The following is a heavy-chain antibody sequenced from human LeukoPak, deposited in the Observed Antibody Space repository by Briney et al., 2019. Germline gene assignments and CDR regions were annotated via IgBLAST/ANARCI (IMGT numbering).Heavy chain of an antibody. J-gene: IGHJ4*02. CDR3: ARDPAYCGGDCYSADY. CDR1: GFTFNSYA. CDR2: ISYDGSNK. Sequence: PGGSLRLSCAASGFTFNSYAMHWVRQAPGKGLEWVAVISYDGSNKYYADSVKGRFAISRDNSKNTLYLRMNSLRAEDTAVYYCARDPAYCGGDCYSADYWGQGTLVTVSS. D-gene: IGHD2-21*02. V-gene: IGHV3-30*09.